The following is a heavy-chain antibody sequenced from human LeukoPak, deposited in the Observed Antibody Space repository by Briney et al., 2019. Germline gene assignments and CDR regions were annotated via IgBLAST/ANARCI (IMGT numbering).Heavy chain of an antibody. J-gene: IGHJ4*02. V-gene: IGHV3-15*01. CDR3: TTERAGIAVAGFDY. D-gene: IGHD6-19*01. CDR1: GFTFSSYG. CDR2: IKSKTDGGTT. Sequence: PGGSLRLSCAASGFTFSSYGMNWVRQAPGKGLEWVGRIKSKTDGGTTDYAAPVKGRFTISRDDSKNTLYLQMNSLKTEDTAVYYCTTERAGIAVAGFDYWGQGTLVTVSS.